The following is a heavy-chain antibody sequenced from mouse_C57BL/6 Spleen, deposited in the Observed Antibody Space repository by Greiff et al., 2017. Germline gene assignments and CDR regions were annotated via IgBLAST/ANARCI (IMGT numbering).Heavy chain of an antibody. CDR1: GYTFTDYE. CDR2: IDPETGGT. Sequence: QVQLQQSGAELVRPGASVTLSCKASGYTFTDYEMHWVKQTPVHGLEWIGAIDPETGGTAYNQKFKGKAILTADKSSSTAYMELRSLTSEDSAVYYCTRERTSFDYWGQGTTLTVSS. J-gene: IGHJ2*01. CDR3: TRERTSFDY. V-gene: IGHV1-15*01.